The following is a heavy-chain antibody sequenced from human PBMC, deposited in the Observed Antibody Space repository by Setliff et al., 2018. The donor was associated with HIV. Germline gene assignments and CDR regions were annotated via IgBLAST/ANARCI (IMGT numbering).Heavy chain of an antibody. CDR3: GGSRRWGFVY. CDR2: INHSGST. CDR1: GGSISDYY. V-gene: IGHV4-34*01. J-gene: IGHJ4*02. D-gene: IGHD6-13*01. Sequence: SETLSLTCAVCGGSISDYYWSWIRQPPGKGLEWIGQINHSGSTIDNPSLKSRVTMSVDSSKNQFSLKLSSVTAADRAVYYCGGSRRWGFVYWGQGTLVTVSS.